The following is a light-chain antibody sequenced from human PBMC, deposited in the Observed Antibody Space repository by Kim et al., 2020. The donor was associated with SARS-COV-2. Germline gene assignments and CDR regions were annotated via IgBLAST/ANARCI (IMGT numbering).Light chain of an antibody. Sequence: QSALTQPRSVSGSPGQSVTISCTGTSSDVGGYNYVSWYQQHPGKAPKLMIYDVSKRLSGVPDRFSGSKSGNTASLTVSGLQAEDEADYYCCSYAGSYTYVFGGGTQLTVL. J-gene: IGLJ2*01. V-gene: IGLV2-11*01. CDR2: DVS. CDR3: CSYAGSYTYV. CDR1: SSDVGGYNY.